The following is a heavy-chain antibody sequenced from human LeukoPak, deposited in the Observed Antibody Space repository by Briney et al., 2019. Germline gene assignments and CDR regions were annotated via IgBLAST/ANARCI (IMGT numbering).Heavy chain of an antibody. D-gene: IGHD3-10*01. CDR3: AKVMKGSERLTMVRGVIIKTAGLYYMDV. CDR2: INWNGGST. J-gene: IGHJ6*03. CDR1: GFTFDDYG. V-gene: IGHV3-20*04. Sequence: GGSLRLSCAASGFTFDDYGMSWVRQAPGKGLEWVSGINWNGGSTGYADSVKGRFAISRDNAKNSLYLQMNSLRAEDTALYYCAKVMKGSERLTMVRGVIIKTAGLYYMDVWGKGTTVTVSS.